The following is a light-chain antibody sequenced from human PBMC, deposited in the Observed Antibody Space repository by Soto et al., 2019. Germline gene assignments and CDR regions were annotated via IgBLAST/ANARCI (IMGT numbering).Light chain of an antibody. CDR2: EAS. J-gene: IGKJ4*01. CDR1: QDITNY. V-gene: IGKV1-33*01. Sequence: DIQMAQSPSSLSASVGDRITITCQASQDITNYLNWYQQKPGKAPKVLISEASNLEKGVPSRFRGSGSGPHFTFSISSLKPEDIATYYCQQYDNLPLTFGGGTKVEIK. CDR3: QQYDNLPLT.